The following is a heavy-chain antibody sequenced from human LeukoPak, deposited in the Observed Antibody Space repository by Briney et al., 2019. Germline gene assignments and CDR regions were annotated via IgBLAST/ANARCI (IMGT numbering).Heavy chain of an antibody. CDR2: ISGYNGNT. CDR1: GGTFSIYA. CDR3: ARQAPHSSGWYYFDY. V-gene: IGHV1-18*01. Sequence: GSSVTVSCKASGGTFSIYAISWVRQAPGQGLEWMGWISGYNGNTNYVQKLQGRVTMTTDTSTSTAYMELRSLRSDDTAVYYCARQAPHSSGWYYFDYWGQGTLVTVSS. J-gene: IGHJ4*02. D-gene: IGHD3-22*01.